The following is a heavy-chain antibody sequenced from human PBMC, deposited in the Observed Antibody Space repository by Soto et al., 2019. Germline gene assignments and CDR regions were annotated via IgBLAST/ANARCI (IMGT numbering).Heavy chain of an antibody. Sequence: QVQLQESGPGLVKPSQTLSLTCGVSGASISIGDSFWSWIRQPPGKGLEWIGYVSYTGSTYYNPSLKSRVSISVDSSKKQFSLKLSSVTAADTAVYYCAKAGSLGYWYFDLWGRGTLVTVSS. CDR3: AKAGSLGYWYFDL. CDR2: VSYTGST. V-gene: IGHV4-30-4*08. J-gene: IGHJ2*01. CDR1: GASISIGDSF. D-gene: IGHD1-26*01.